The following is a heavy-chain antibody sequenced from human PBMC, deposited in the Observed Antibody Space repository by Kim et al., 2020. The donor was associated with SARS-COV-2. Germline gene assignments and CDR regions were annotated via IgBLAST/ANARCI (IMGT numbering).Heavy chain of an antibody. CDR1: GYTFTGYY. V-gene: IGHV1-2*06. CDR3: VRESYVEYYGMDV. Sequence: ASVKVSCKASGYTFTGYYMHWVRQAPGQGLEWMGRINPNSGGTNYAQKFQGRVTMTRDTSISTAYMELSRLRSDDTAVYYCVRESYVEYYGMDVWGQGTTVTVSS. CDR2: INPNSGGT. J-gene: IGHJ6*02. D-gene: IGHD3-16*01.